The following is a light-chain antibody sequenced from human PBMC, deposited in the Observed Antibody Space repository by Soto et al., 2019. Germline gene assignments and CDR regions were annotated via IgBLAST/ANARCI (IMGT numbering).Light chain of an antibody. CDR3: QQYGSSPRT. V-gene: IGKV3-20*01. J-gene: IGKJ1*01. CDR2: GAS. CDR1: QSVTSNY. Sequence: EIVVTQSPGTLSLSPGERATLSCRASQSVTSNYLAWYQQKPGQAPRLLIYGASRRATGIPDRFSGSGSGTDFTLTIARLEPEDFAVYYCQQYGSSPRTFGQGTKVDLK.